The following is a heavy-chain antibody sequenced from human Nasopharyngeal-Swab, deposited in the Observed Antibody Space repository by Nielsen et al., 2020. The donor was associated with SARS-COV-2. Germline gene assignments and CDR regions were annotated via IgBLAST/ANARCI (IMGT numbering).Heavy chain of an antibody. CDR3: ARDGFWGLRLGELSLYLAGMDV. CDR1: GYTFTGYY. J-gene: IGHJ6*02. D-gene: IGHD3-16*02. Sequence: ASVKVSCKASGYTFTGYYMHWVRQAPGQGLEWMGWINPNSGGTNYAQKFQGRVTMTRDTSISTAYMELSRLRSDDTAVYYCARDGFWGLRLGELSLYLAGMDVWGQRTTVTVSS. CDR2: INPNSGGT. V-gene: IGHV1-2*02.